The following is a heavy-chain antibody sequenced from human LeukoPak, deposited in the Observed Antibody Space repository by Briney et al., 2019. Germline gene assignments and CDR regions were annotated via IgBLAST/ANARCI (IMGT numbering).Heavy chain of an antibody. CDR2: ISGSGGST. CDR1: GFTFSSYA. CDR3: AKGGLGIVVVTQLLDY. Sequence: PGGSLRLSCAASGFTFSSYAMSWVRQAPGKGLEWGSAISGSGGSTYYADSVKGRFTISRDNSKNTLYLQMNSPRAEDTAVYYCAKGGLGIVVVTQLLDYWGQGTLVTVSS. J-gene: IGHJ4*02. D-gene: IGHD3-22*01. V-gene: IGHV3-23*01.